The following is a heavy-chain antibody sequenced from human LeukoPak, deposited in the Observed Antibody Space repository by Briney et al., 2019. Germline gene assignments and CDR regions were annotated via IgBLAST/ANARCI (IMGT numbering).Heavy chain of an antibody. J-gene: IGHJ1*01. CDR1: GFTFDNYA. Sequence: GGSLRLSCAASGFTFDNYAIHWVRHAPGKGLEWVSLIRWDGGSTYYADSMKGRFTISRDNSKNSLYLQMNSLRTEDTALYYCARDSQEFFQHWGQGTLVTVPS. CDR2: IRWDGGST. CDR3: ARDSQEFFQH. V-gene: IGHV3-43*02.